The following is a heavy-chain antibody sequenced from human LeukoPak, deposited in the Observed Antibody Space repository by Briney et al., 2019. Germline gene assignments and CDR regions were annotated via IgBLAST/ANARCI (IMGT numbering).Heavy chain of an antibody. Sequence: EASVKVSCKASGGTFSSYAISWVRQAPGQGLEWMGGIIPIFGTANYAQKFQGRVTITADESTSTAYMELSSLRSEDTAVYYCARLSGWATVTTRVAFDIWGQGTMVTVSS. J-gene: IGHJ3*02. CDR3: ARLSGWATVTTRVAFDI. CDR1: GGTFSSYA. V-gene: IGHV1-69*13. CDR2: IIPIFGTA. D-gene: IGHD4-17*01.